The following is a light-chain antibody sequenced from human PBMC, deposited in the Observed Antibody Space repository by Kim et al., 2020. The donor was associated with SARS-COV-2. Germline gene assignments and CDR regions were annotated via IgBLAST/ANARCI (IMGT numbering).Light chain of an antibody. CDR1: SPNIGSNY. CDR2: QDN. CDR3: ATWDDSLRGIV. V-gene: IGLV1-47*01. Sequence: GQRVTISCSVSSPNIGSNYVYWYQQLPGTAPNLLIFQDNQRPPGVPARFSGSRSGTSASLAISDLRSDDEAEYHCATWDDSLRGIVFGGGTKVTVL. J-gene: IGLJ2*01.